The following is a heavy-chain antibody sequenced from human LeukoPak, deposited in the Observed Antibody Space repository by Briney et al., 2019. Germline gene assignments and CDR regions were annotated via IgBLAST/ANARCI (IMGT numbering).Heavy chain of an antibody. CDR1: GFTFSSYS. CDR2: ISSSSSYI. D-gene: IGHD6-13*01. Sequence: GGSLRLSCAASGFTFSSYSMNWVRQAPGKGLEWVSSISSSSSYIYYADSVKGRFTISRDNAKNSLYLQMNSLRAEDTAVYYCAKDVSSSWLSYFDYWGQGTLVTVSS. V-gene: IGHV3-21*01. J-gene: IGHJ4*02. CDR3: AKDVSSSWLSYFDY.